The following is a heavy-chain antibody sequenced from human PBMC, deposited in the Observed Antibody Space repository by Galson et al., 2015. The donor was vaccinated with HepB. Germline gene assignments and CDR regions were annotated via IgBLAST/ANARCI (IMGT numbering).Heavy chain of an antibody. CDR1: GGSFSGYY. CDR2: INHSGST. Sequence: TLSLTCAVYGGSFSGYYWIWIRQPPGKGLEWIGEINHSGSTNYNPSLKSRVTISVDTSKNQFSLKLNSVTAADTAVYYCARGASTPYCSSTSCYLWFDPWGQGTLVTVSS. CDR3: ARGASTPYCSSTSCYLWFDP. V-gene: IGHV4-34*01. D-gene: IGHD2-2*01. J-gene: IGHJ5*02.